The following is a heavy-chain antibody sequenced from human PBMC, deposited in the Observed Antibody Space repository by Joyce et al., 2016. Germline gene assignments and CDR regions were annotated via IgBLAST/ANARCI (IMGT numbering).Heavy chain of an antibody. D-gene: IGHD3-10*01. CDR3: ATSLPSRVGGFQFFGLDV. V-gene: IGHV4-61*01. Sequence: HLQESGPGLVKPSETLSLTCTISGDSFSDTSYYWSWIRQPPGKGREWLGFIYNSETTHYKPSLGGRLSISAGAAKKQFSLRLTSVTSADTAVYYCATSLPSRVGGFQFFGLDVWGQGTTVIVS. J-gene: IGHJ6*02. CDR2: IYNSETT. CDR1: GDSFSDTSYY.